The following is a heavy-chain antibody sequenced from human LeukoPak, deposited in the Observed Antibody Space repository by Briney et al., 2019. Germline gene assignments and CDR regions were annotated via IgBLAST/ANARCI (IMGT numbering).Heavy chain of an antibody. Sequence: NPSEALSLTCTVSGGSINNYYWTWIRQPPGKGLEWLGYISYSGSTSYIPSLKSRVTISVDTSKNQFSLKVSSVTAADTAVYYCARTPKTVKNYYYMDVWGKGTTVTISS. CDR3: ARTPKTVKNYYYMDV. V-gene: IGHV4-59*01. CDR2: ISYSGST. J-gene: IGHJ6*03. D-gene: IGHD4-17*01. CDR1: GGSINNYY.